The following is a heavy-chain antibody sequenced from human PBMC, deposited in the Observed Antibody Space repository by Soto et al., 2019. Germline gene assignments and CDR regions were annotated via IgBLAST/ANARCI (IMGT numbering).Heavy chain of an antibody. J-gene: IGHJ3*02. D-gene: IGHD3-16*02. Sequence: QVQLQQWGAGLLKPSETLSLTCAVYGGSFSGYYWSWIRQPPGKGLEWIGEINHSGSTNYNPSLKSRVTISVDTSKNQFSLKLSSVTAADTAVYYCARDFRDYVWGSYRPIAFDIWGQGTMVTVSS. CDR1: GGSFSGYY. CDR2: INHSGST. V-gene: IGHV4-34*01. CDR3: ARDFRDYVWGSYRPIAFDI.